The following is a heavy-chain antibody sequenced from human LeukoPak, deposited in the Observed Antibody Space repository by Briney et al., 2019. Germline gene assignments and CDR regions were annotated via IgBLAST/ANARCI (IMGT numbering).Heavy chain of an antibody. Sequence: PSETLSLTCAVYGGSFSGYYWSWIRQPPGKGLEWIGEINHSGSTNYNPSLKSRVTISVDTSKNQFSLKLSSVTAADTAVYFCARGPYSYDSSGAYIWGQGTMVTVSS. D-gene: IGHD3-22*01. J-gene: IGHJ3*02. CDR2: INHSGST. V-gene: IGHV4-34*01. CDR3: ARGPYSYDSSGAYI. CDR1: GGSFSGYY.